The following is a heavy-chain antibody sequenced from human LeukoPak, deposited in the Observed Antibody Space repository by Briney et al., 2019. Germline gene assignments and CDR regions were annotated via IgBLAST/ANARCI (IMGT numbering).Heavy chain of an antibody. CDR1: GYTFTSYD. D-gene: IGHD3-10*01. CDR2: ISAYNGNT. V-gene: IGHV1-18*01. J-gene: IGHJ4*02. Sequence: ASVKVSCKASGYTFTSYDISWVRQAPGQGLEWMGWISAYNGNTNYAQKLQGRVTMTTDTSTSTAYMELRSLRSDDTAVYYCARDLSPLVRGVISDYWGQGTLVTVSS. CDR3: ARDLSPLVRGVISDY.